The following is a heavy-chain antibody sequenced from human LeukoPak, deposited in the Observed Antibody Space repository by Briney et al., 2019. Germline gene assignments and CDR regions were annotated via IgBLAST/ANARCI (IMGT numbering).Heavy chain of an antibody. V-gene: IGHV3-7*01. CDR2: IKQDGSDK. D-gene: IGHD3-3*01. J-gene: IGHJ4*02. CDR1: GFTFSNYW. Sequence: GGSLRLSCAASGFTFSNYWMTWVRQTPGMGLEWVANIKQDGSDKYYVDSVKGRFTISRDNAKNTLYLQMNSLRAEDTAVYYCVSRFADYWGQGTLVTVSS. CDR3: VSRFADY.